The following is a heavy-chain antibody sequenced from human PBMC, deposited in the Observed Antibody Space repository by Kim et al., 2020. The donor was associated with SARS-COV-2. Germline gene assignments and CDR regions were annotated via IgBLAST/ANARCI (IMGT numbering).Heavy chain of an antibody. CDR2: INSDGSST. CDR3: ARGVHYDSLTGYPPPPGD. J-gene: IGHJ4*02. Sequence: GGSLRLSCAASGFTFSSYWMHWVRQAPGKGLVWVSRINSDGSSTSYADSVKGRFTISRDNAKNTLYLQMNSLRAEDTAVYYCARGVHYDSLTGYPPPPGDCGEGALGTVSS. D-gene: IGHD3-9*01. CDR1: GFTFSSYW. V-gene: IGHV3-74*01.